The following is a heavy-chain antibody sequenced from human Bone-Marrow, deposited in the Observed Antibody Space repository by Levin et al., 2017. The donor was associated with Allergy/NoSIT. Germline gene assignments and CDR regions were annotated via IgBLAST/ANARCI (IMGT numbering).Heavy chain of an antibody. Sequence: SVKVSCKASGGTFSSYAISWVRQAPGQGLEWMGGIIPIFGTANYAQKFQGRVTITADESTSTAYMELSSLRSEDTAVYYCASRDSSLPTYYYYYMDVWGKGTTVTVSS. J-gene: IGHJ6*03. CDR2: IIPIFGTA. D-gene: IGHD6-13*01. V-gene: IGHV1-69*13. CDR3: ASRDSSLPTYYYYYMDV. CDR1: GGTFSSYA.